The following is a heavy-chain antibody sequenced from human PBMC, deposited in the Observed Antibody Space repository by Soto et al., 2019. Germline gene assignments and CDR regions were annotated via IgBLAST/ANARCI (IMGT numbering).Heavy chain of an antibody. Sequence: GASVKVSCKASGYTFFKYCIHWVRQAPGQGLDWIGIINPSRGSATYGPIFQGRVSLTTDMPTSTVYMELSSLRSEDTAIYYCSRPLIGNTIDLWGQGTSVTVSS. CDR3: SRPLIGNTIDL. CDR2: INPSRGSA. J-gene: IGHJ3*01. D-gene: IGHD1-7*01. V-gene: IGHV1-46*01. CDR1: GYTFFKYC.